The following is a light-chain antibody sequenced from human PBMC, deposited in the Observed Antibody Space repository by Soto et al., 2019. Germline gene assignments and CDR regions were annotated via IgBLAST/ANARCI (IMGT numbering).Light chain of an antibody. CDR3: LLYYGGAQVL. CDR1: AGAVTSAYY. V-gene: IGLV7-43*01. J-gene: IGLJ2*01. Sequence: QTVVTQEPSLTVSPGGTVTPTCASSAGAVTSAYYTNWLQQKPGQAPRALIYSTSEKHSWTPARFSGSLLGGKAALTLSAAQPEDEADYYCLLYYGGAQVLFGGGTKVTVL. CDR2: STS.